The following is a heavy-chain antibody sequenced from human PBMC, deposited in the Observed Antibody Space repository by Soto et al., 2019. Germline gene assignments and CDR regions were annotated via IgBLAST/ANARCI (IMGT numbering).Heavy chain of an antibody. V-gene: IGHV2-5*01. Sequence: QITLKESGPTLVKPTQTLTLTGTFSVFSLSTSGVGVGWIRQPPGKALEWLALIYWNDDKSYSPPLKSRLTITKDTSKKQVVLTMTNTDPMYTATYYLAHHATYYEVGSGKNWFDPWGQGNLVTFSS. CDR1: VFSLSTSGVG. D-gene: IGHD3-3*01. CDR3: AHHATYYEVGSGKNWFDP. J-gene: IGHJ5*02. CDR2: IYWNDDK.